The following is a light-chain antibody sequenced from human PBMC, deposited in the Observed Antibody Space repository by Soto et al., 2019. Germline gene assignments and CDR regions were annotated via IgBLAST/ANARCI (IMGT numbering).Light chain of an antibody. CDR2: DAS. CDR3: QQFSSYPLT. Sequence: EFVLTQSPGTLSLSPGERATLSCRASQTVRNNYLAWYQQKPGQAPRLLIYDASSSATGIPDRFSGGGSGTDVTLTISRLEPEDFAVYYWQQFSSYPLTFGGGTKVEIK. J-gene: IGKJ4*01. CDR1: QTVRNNY. V-gene: IGKV3-20*01.